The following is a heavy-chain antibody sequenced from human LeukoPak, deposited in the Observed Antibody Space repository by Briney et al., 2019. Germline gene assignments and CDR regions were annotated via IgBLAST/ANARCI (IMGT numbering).Heavy chain of an antibody. J-gene: IGHJ6*02. D-gene: IGHD3-10*01. V-gene: IGHV1-46*01. CDR3: ARVLVRGKNYYYGMDV. CDR1: GYTFTSYY. Sequence: ASVKVSCKASGYTFTSYYMHWVRQAPGQGLEWMGIISPSGGSTSYAQKFQGRVTMTRDTSTSTVYMELSSLRSEDTAVYYCARVLVRGKNYYYGMDVWGQGTTVTVSS. CDR2: ISPSGGST.